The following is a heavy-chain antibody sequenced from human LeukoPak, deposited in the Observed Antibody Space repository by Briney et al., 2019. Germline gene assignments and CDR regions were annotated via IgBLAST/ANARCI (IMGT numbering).Heavy chain of an antibody. J-gene: IGHJ4*02. CDR1: GGTFSSYA. CDR3: ARDLGVVATIFGY. V-gene: IGHV1-69*06. D-gene: IGHD5-12*01. CDR2: IIPIFGTA. Sequence: SVKVSCKASGGTFSSYAISWVRLAPGQGLEWMGGIIPIFGTANYAQKFQGRVTITADKSTSTAYMELSSLRSEDTAVYYCARDLGVVATIFGYWGQGTLVTVSS.